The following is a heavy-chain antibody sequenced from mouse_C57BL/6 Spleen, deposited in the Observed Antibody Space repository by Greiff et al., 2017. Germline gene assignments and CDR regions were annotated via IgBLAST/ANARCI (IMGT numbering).Heavy chain of an antibody. CDR3: ARNHYDEYYAMDY. V-gene: IGHV8-8*01. D-gene: IGHD1-1*01. CDR1: GFSLSTFGMG. CDR2: IWWDDDK. J-gene: IGHJ4*01. Sequence: QVTLKVCGPGLLQPSQSLSLTCSFSGFSLSTFGMGVGWIRQPSGKGLEWLAHIWWDDDKYYNPALKSRLSISKDTSKKQVITKIANVDTADTATYNCARNHYDEYYAMDYWGQGTSVTVSS.